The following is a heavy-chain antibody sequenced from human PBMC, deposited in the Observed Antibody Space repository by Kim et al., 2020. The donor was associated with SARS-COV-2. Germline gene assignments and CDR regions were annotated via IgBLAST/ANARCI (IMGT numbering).Heavy chain of an antibody. Sequence: STFYADSVRGRFTISRDNSKNTLLLQLTSLSAEDTALYYCARESSRRADYWGQGTLVTVSS. D-gene: IGHD2-2*01. V-gene: IGHV3-23*01. CDR2: ST. J-gene: IGHJ4*02. CDR3: ARESSRRADY.